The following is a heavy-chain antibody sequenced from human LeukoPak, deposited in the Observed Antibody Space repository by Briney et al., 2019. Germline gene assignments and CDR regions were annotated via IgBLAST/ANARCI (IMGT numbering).Heavy chain of an antibody. J-gene: IGHJ4*02. CDR2: IYYSGST. CDR3: ARLEGSSYY. V-gene: IGHV4-39*01. Sequence: PGGSLRLSCSASGFTFSRYAMHWVRQPPGKGLEWIGSIYYSGSTYYNPSLRSRVTISVDTSKNQFSLKLSSVTAADTAVYYCARLEGSSYYWGQGTLVTVSS. D-gene: IGHD2-15*01. CDR1: GFTFSRYAMH.